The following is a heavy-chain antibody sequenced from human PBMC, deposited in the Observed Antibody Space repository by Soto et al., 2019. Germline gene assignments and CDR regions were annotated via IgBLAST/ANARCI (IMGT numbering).Heavy chain of an antibody. CDR2: IYYSGST. D-gene: IGHD3-22*01. V-gene: IGHV4-30-4*01. CDR1: GGSISSGVYY. CDR3: ARDPERYYYDSSGYYRPYYYGMDV. J-gene: IGHJ6*02. Sequence: SETLSLTCTVSGGSISSGVYYWSWIRQPPGKGLEWIGYIYYSGSTYYNPSLKSRVTISVDTSKNQFSLKLSSVTAADTAVYYCARDPERYYYDSSGYYRPYYYGMDVWGQGTTVTVSS.